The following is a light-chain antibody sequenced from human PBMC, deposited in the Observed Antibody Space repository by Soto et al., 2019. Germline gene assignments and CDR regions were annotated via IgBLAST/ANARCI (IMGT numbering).Light chain of an antibody. Sequence: DIQMTQSPSSVSASVGDRVTITCRASQGISTYLVWYQQKPGKAPNLLIYSASSLQSGVPSRFSGSGSGTDFTLTITSLQPEDFATYYCQQANSFPLALGQGTKVEIK. J-gene: IGKJ1*01. CDR1: QGISTY. CDR2: SAS. CDR3: QQANSFPLA. V-gene: IGKV1-12*01.